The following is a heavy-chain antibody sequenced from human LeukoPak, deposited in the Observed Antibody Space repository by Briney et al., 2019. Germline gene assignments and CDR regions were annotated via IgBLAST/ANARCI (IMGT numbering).Heavy chain of an antibody. Sequence: PGGSLRLSCTASGFTFGSQAMSWVRQTPGKSLEWVSIITNGGGTTYYADSVRARFTISRDNSKNMLYLQMNSLRAEDTAVYYCVKLSSGSGSKFGFDSWGQGTLVTVSS. V-gene: IGHV3-23*01. CDR2: ITNGGGTT. CDR3: VKLSSGSGSKFGFDS. J-gene: IGHJ4*02. CDR1: GFTFGSQA. D-gene: IGHD6-19*01.